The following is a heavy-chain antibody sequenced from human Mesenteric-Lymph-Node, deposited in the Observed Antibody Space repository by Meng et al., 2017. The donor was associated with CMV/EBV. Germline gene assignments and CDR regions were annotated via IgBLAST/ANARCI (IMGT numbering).Heavy chain of an antibody. D-gene: IGHD3-10*01. V-gene: IGHV3-7*01. Sequence: GGSLRLSCAASGFTFTTYWMSWVRQAPGKGLEWVANINQDGSEKYYVDSVKGRFTVSRDSAKNSLYLEMDSLRAEDTAVYYCAHYGSGYYFDYWGQGTTVTVSS. J-gene: IGHJ4*02. CDR2: INQDGSEK. CDR3: AHYGSGYYFDY. CDR1: GFTFTTYW.